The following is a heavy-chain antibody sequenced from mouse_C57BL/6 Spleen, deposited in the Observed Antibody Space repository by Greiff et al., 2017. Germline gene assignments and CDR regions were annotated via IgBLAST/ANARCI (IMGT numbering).Heavy chain of an antibody. CDR1: GYTFTSYW. D-gene: IGHD2-4*01. Sequence: QVQLQQPGTELVKPGASVKLSCKASGYTFTSYWMHWVKQRPGQGLEWIGNINPSNGGTNYNEKFKSKATLTVDKSSSTAYMQLSSLTSEDSAGYYCARGGGDYPGYFDYWGQGTTLTVSS. J-gene: IGHJ2*01. CDR3: ARGGGDYPGYFDY. CDR2: INPSNGGT. V-gene: IGHV1-53*01.